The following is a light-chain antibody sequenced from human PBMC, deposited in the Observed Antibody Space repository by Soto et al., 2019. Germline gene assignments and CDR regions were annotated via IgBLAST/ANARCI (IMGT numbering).Light chain of an antibody. Sequence: QSVLTQPASVSPPPRPSIAISGTGTRSDGGAHNYVSWYQQQTVKAPKLMISEVANPTSGVSDHFPCSKSCSTASLTISGLQAEGEADYYCSSFTSRFTFVFGSGTKVTVL. CDR1: RSDGGAHNY. J-gene: IGLJ1*01. CDR2: EVA. V-gene: IGLV2-14*03. CDR3: SSFTSRFTFV.